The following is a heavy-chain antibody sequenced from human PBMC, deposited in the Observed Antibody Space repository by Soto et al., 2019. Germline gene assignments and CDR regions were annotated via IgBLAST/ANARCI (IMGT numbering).Heavy chain of an antibody. CDR1: GGTFSSYA. Sequence: SVKVSCKASGGTFSSYAISWVRQAPGQGLEWMGGIIPIFGTANYAQKFQGRVTITADESTSTAYMELSSLRSEDTAVYYCARRATMYSSGGPLRAFDIWGQGTMVTVSS. CDR3: ARRATMYSSGGPLRAFDI. D-gene: IGHD6-19*01. J-gene: IGHJ3*02. CDR2: IIPIFGTA. V-gene: IGHV1-69*13.